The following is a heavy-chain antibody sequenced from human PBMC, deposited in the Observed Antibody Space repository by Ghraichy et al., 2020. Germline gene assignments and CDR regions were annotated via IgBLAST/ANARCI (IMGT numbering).Heavy chain of an antibody. J-gene: IGHJ6*04. CDR3: ARHRGYPNWNCGPHYYYYGLDV. CDR2: INHSGST. CDR1: GGSFSGYY. V-gene: IGHV4-34*01. Sequence: SETLSLTCAVYGGSFSGYYWSWIRQPPGKGLEWIGEINHSGSTNYNPSLKSRVTISVDTSKNQFSLKLSSVIAADTAVYYCARHRGYPNWNCGPHYYYYGLDVWVKGTTVTVSS. D-gene: IGHD1-7*01.